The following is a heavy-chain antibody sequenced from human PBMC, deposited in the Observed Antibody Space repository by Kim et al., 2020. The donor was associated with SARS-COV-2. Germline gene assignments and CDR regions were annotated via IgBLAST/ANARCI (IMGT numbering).Heavy chain of an antibody. CDR3: ARDLRYYYYYGMDV. CDR1: GGTFSSYA. J-gene: IGHJ6*02. V-gene: IGHV1-69*13. CDR2: IIPIFGTV. Sequence: SVKVSCKASGGTFSSYAISWVRQAPGQGLEWMGGIIPIFGTVNYAQKFQGRVTITADESTSTAYMELSSLRSEDTAVYYCARDLRYYYYYGMDVWGQGTTVTVSS.